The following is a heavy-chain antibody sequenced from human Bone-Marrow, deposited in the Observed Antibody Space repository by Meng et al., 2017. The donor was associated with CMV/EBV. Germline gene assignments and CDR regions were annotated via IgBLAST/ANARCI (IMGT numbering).Heavy chain of an antibody. V-gene: IGHV1-18*01. CDR2: ISAYNGNT. Sequence: ASVKVSCKASGYTFTSYGISWVRQAPGQGLEWMGWISAYNGNTNYAQKLQGRVTMTTDTSTSTAYMELRSLRSDDTAVYYCAMTGYGGHQYCSSTSCSVVYFAYWGQGTRVTCSS. CDR1: GYTFTSYG. J-gene: IGHJ4*02. CDR3: AMTGYGGHQYCSSTSCSVVYFAY. D-gene: IGHD2-2*01.